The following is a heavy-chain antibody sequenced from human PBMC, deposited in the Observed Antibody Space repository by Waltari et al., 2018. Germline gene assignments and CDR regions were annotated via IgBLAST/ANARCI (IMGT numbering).Heavy chain of an antibody. CDR2: IYYIGTT. D-gene: IGHD3-3*01. Sequence: QMELQESGPRLMKTSETLSLTCKVSGDPISGSRNHWAWLRQPPGKNLQWIGSIYYIGTTYYYPSLKGRFAISVDTSRNQFSLNVNSVTAADTGIYYCARQLRFVDWIPRYFDSWGRGTLATVSS. CDR3: ARQLRFVDWIPRYFDS. CDR1: GDPISGSRNH. V-gene: IGHV4-39*01. J-gene: IGHJ4*02.